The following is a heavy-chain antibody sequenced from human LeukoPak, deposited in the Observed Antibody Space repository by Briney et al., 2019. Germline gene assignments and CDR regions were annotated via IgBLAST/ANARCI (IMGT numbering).Heavy chain of an antibody. J-gene: IGHJ4*02. CDR1: GFTFCNYE. V-gene: IGHV3-48*03. CDR2: ISSSGSTI. D-gene: IGHD3-9*01. Sequence: GGSLRLSCAASGFTFCNYEMNWVRQAAGKGLEWVSYISSSGSTIYYADSVKGRFTISRDNAKNSLYLQMNSLRAEDTAVYYCARAFYDFLTGYPAYFDYWGQGTLVTVSS. CDR3: ARAFYDFLTGYPAYFDY.